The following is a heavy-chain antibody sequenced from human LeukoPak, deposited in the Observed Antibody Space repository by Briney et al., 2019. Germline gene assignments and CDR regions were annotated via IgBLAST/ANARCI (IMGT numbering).Heavy chain of an antibody. J-gene: IGHJ4*02. D-gene: IGHD5-24*01. Sequence: ASVKVSCKTSGYIFTPHHIHWMRQAPGQGLELLGWVSAANNPEYSQKFQGRVVITRDASATTCYLELNSLRSEDTAVYYCAMSVEMPPIPSFDYWGQGTLVTVSS. V-gene: IGHV1-3*01. CDR2: VSAANNP. CDR3: AMSVEMPPIPSFDY. CDR1: GYIFTPHH.